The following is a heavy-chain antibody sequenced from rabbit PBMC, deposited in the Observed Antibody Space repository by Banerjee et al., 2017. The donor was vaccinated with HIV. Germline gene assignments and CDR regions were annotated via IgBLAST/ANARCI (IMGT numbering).Heavy chain of an antibody. J-gene: IGHJ6*01. CDR3: ARGDDGDPSDGYALSL. CDR2: INTISGDT. CDR1: GFSFSNKYV. D-gene: IGHD6-1*01. Sequence: QEQLEESGGDLVKPEGSLTLTCTASGFSFSNKYVMCWVRQAPGKGLEWIACINTISGDTVYATWAKGRFTISKASWTTVTLQMTSLTAADMATYFCARGDDGDPSDGYALSLWGPGTLVTVS. V-gene: IGHV1S45*01.